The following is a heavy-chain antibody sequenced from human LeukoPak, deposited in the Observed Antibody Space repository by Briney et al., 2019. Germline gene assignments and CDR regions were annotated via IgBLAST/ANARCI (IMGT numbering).Heavy chain of an antibody. CDR1: GFTFTGYP. D-gene: IGHD1-26*01. CDR2: IRYDGSNE. Sequence: GGSLRLSCAASGFTFTGYPMHWVRQPPGKGLEWVAFIRYDGSNEYYADSEKGRFTISRDNSKNTLFLQMNSLRTEDTAVYYCAKDFYSGSSPWGQGTLVTVSS. CDR3: AKDFYSGSSP. V-gene: IGHV3-30*02. J-gene: IGHJ5*02.